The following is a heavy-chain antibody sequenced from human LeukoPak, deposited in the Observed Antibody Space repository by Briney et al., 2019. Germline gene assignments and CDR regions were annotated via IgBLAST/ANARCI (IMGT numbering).Heavy chain of an antibody. J-gene: IGHJ4*02. V-gene: IGHV5-51*01. CDR2: IYPGDSDT. Sequence: GESLKISCKGSGFSLTTYGIDWVRQTPGKGLEWMGIIYPGDSDTRYSPSFQGQVTISADKSISTAYLQWSSLKASDTAMYYCARRGSGWEYFDYWGQGTLVTVSS. D-gene: IGHD6-19*01. CDR3: ARRGSGWEYFDY. CDR1: GFSLTTYG.